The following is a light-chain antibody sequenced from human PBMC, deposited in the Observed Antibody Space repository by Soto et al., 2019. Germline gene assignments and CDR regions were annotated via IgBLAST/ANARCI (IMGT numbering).Light chain of an antibody. CDR2: AAS. J-gene: IGKJ4*01. Sequence: AIQMNQSPSSLSASVGDRVTITCRASQGMGNDLAWYQQRPGKAPKLLIYAASSLQSGVPSRFSGSGSGTHFTLTLRSLQPADFATYYCLQDYNFPLSFGGGTQVE. CDR1: QGMGND. V-gene: IGKV1-6*01. CDR3: LQDYNFPLS.